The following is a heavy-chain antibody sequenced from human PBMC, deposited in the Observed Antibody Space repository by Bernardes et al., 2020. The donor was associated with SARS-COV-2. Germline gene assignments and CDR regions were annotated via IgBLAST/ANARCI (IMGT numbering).Heavy chain of an antibody. CDR1: GGSFNSTY. Sequence: SETLSLTRAVYGGSFNSTYWSWIRQPPGRGLEWIGEISYLGITNYNPSLKSRVTMSVDTSKNQFSLRLSSVTAADTAVYYCARLAMTNINGMDVSGQGTTVTVSS. J-gene: IGHJ6*02. CDR2: ISYLGIT. CDR3: ARLAMTNINGMDV. D-gene: IGHD4-17*01. V-gene: IGHV4-34*01.